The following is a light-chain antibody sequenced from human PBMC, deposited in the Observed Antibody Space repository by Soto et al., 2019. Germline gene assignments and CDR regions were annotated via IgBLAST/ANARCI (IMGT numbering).Light chain of an antibody. CDR1: KSLSSSF. CDR3: QQDGSSPYS. J-gene: IGKJ4*01. CDR2: GAS. Sequence: EIVLTQSPDTLSLSPGERATLSCRASKSLSSSFLAWYQHKPGQAPRVLISGASSRATGIPDRFSGSGSGTDVTLSNSALEYEDVAVYYCQQDGSSPYSFGGGTKLEIK. V-gene: IGKV3-20*01.